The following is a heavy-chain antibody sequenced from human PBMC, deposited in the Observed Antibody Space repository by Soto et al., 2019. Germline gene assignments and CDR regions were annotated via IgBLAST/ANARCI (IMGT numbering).Heavy chain of an antibody. D-gene: IGHD2-21*02. CDR1: GGSISSYY. CDR2: IHYTGST. CDR3: AREDDGGDRDYYGLDV. J-gene: IGHJ6*02. Sequence: PSETLSLTCTVSGGSISSYYWSWIRQPPGKGLEWIGYIHYTGSTSYNPSLQSRLTISVDTSKNQFSLKLTSVTAADTAVYFCAREDDGGDRDYYGLDVWGQGTTVTSP. V-gene: IGHV4-59*12.